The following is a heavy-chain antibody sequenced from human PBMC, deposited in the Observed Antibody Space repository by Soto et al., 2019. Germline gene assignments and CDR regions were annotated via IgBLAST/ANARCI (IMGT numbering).Heavy chain of an antibody. CDR2: IYWDDDK. CDR3: VQSRCGGDCMKSYSSHSYYGLDV. D-gene: IGHD2-21*02. CDR1: GFSFRSIGER. Sequence: QITLKESGPTLVKPTQSLTLTCTFPGFSFRSIGERVGWIRQPPGKAHEGLALIYWDDDKRYSPSLKSRLTITMDTFTNQVALTLTTMQPAAIAPYCCVQSRCGGDCMKSYSSHSYYGLDVWGQGTTVTVSS. J-gene: IGHJ6*02. V-gene: IGHV2-5*02.